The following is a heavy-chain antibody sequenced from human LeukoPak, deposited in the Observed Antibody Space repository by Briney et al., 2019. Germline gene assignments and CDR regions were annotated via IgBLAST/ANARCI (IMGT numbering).Heavy chain of an antibody. CDR1: GFTFSGYW. D-gene: IGHD3-16*01. CDR2: IKQDGSEN. J-gene: IGHJ4*02. V-gene: IGHV3-7*04. Sequence: GGSLRLSCAASGFTFSGYWMSWVRQAPGKGLEWVANIKQDGSENYYVAFVKGRFTNSRDKDKNSLYLQMNSLRDEETAVYYCARGGRGSYLWGQGTLVTVSS. CDR3: ARGGRGSYL.